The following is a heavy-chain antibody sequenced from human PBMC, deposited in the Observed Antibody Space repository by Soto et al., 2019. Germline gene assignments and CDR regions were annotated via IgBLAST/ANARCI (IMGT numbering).Heavy chain of an antibody. CDR3: ARSFDWHRSFDY. D-gene: IGHD3-9*01. Sequence: SETLSVTCTVSGGSVRSGSCYRSCLQQPPGKGLEWIGYIYYSGSTNYNPSLKSRVTISVDTSKNQFSLKLSSVTAADTAVYYCARSFDWHRSFDYWGQGTLVTVSS. V-gene: IGHV4-61*01. J-gene: IGHJ4*02. CDR1: GGSVRSGSCY. CDR2: IYYSGST.